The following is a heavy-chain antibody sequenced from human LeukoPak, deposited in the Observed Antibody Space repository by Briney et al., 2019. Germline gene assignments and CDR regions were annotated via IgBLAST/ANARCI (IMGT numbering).Heavy chain of an antibody. D-gene: IGHD4/OR15-4a*01. CDR1: GFTFSTYW. V-gene: IGHV3-74*01. Sequence: GGSLRLSCAASGFTFSTYWMHRVRQAPGKGLVWVSRITTDGSNTNYADSVRGRFTISRDNAKNTLYLQMNSLKIEDTAVYYCARPRYGALTFDPDYFDHWGRGALVTVSS. J-gene: IGHJ4*02. CDR2: ITTDGSNT. CDR3: ARPRYGALTFDPDYFDH.